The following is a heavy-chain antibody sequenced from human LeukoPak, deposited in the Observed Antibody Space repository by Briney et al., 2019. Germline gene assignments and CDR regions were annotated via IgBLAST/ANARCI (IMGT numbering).Heavy chain of an antibody. D-gene: IGHD2-21*01. CDR2: IYHSGST. CDR1: GYSISSGYY. CDR3: ARQGSDCYSDY. J-gene: IGHJ4*02. V-gene: IGHV4-38-2*01. Sequence: PSETLSLTCAVSGYSISSGYYWGWIRQPPGKGLEWIGSIYHSGSTYYNPSLKSRVTISVDTSKNQFSLKLSSVTAADTAVYYCARQGSDCYSDYWGQGTLFTVSS.